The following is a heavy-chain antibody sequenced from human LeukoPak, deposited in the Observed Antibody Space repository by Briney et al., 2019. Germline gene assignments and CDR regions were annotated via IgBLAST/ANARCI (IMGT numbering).Heavy chain of an antibody. CDR3: AKDTSLRFFDY. CDR2: ISYDGSNK. J-gene: IGHJ4*02. CDR1: GFTFSSYG. Sequence: GRSLRLSCAASGFTFSSYGMHWVRQAPGKGLEWVAVISYDGSNKYYADSVKGRFTISRDNSKNTLYLQMNSLRAEDTAVYYRAKDTSLRFFDYWGQGTLVTVSS. D-gene: IGHD3-3*01. V-gene: IGHV3-30*18.